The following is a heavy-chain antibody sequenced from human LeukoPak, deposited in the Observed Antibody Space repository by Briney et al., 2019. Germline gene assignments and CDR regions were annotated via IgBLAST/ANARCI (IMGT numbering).Heavy chain of an antibody. V-gene: IGHV1-69*13. CDR1: GGTFSSYA. D-gene: IGHD3-3*01. J-gene: IGHJ6*03. CDR2: IIPIFGTA. CDR3: ARSSSRFLEWPSNYYYYYYMDV. Sequence: SVKVSCKASGGTFSSYAISWVRQAPGQGLEWMVGIIPIFGTANYAQKFQGRVTITADESTSTAYMELSSLRSEDTAVYYCARSSSRFLEWPSNYYYYYYMDVWGKGTTVTVSS.